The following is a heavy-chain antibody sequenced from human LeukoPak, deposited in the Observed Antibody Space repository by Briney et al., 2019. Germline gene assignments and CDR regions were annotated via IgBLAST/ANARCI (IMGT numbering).Heavy chain of an antibody. CDR2: ISSSGHMI. V-gene: IGHV3-48*03. D-gene: IGHD1-26*01. CDR3: ARIGTHVGQTDY. Sequence: GGSLRLSCVASGLIFSNHEMYWVRKAPGKGLEWLSYISSSGHMIYYADSVKGRFTVSRDNAKNSLYLQMNPLRDEDTALYYCARIGTHVGQTDYWGQGTLVIVSS. J-gene: IGHJ4*02. CDR1: GLIFSNHE.